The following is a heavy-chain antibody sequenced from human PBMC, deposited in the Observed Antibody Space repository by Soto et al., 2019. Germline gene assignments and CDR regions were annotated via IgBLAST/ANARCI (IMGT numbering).Heavy chain of an antibody. J-gene: IGHJ4*02. CDR3: ARGIAARTLFDY. D-gene: IGHD6-6*01. Sequence: SDTLSLTCSVSGGSLTSGGYYWSWVRQHPGKDLQWVGSIHYNGDTYYNPSLRSRTSISLDTSENRFSLMLSSVTAADTAVYYCARGIAARTLFDYWGQGTLVTVSS. CDR2: IHYNGDT. V-gene: IGHV4-31*03. CDR1: GGSLTSGGYY.